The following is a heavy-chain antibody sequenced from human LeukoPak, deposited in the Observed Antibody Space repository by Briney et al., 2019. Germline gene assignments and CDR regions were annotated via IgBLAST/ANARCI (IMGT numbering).Heavy chain of an antibody. V-gene: IGHV3-7*03. CDR2: INHNGNVN. Sequence: GGSLRLSCAASEFTFSSYWMNRARQAPGKGLEWVASINHNGNVNYYVDSVKGRFTISRDNAKNSLYLQMSNLRAEDTAVYFCARGGGLDVWGQGATVTVSS. J-gene: IGHJ6*02. CDR1: EFTFSSYW. D-gene: IGHD3-16*01. CDR3: ARGGGLDV.